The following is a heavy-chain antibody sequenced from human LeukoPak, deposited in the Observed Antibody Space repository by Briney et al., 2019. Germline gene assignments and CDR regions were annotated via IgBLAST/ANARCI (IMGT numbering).Heavy chain of an antibody. CDR1: GFTFSSYG. V-gene: IGHV3-33*01. Sequence: PGRSLRLSCAASGFTFSSYGMHWVRQAPGKGLEWVAVIWYDGSNKYYADSVKGRFTISRDNSKNTLYLQMNSLRAEDTAVYYCARGRFGGYSHFDYWGQGTLVTVSS. J-gene: IGHJ4*02. CDR3: ARGRFGGYSHFDY. CDR2: IWYDGSNK. D-gene: IGHD3-22*01.